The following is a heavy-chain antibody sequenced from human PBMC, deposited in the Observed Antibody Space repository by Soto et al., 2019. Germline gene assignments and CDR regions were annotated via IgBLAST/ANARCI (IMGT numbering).Heavy chain of an antibody. D-gene: IGHD6-6*01. CDR1: GGTFSSYA. V-gene: IGHV1-69*01. CDR3: ARPTERAARPSYYYGMDV. CDR2: IIPIFGTA. Sequence: VQLVQSGAEVKKPGSSVKVSCKASGGTFSSYAISWVRQAPGQGLEWMGGIIPIFGTANYAQKFQGRVTITADESTSAAYMELSSLRSEDTAVYYCARPTERAARPSYYYGMDVWGQGTTVTVSS. J-gene: IGHJ6*02.